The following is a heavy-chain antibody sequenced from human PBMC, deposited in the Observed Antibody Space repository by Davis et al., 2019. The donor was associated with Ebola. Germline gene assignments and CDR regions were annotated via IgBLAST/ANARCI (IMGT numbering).Heavy chain of an antibody. CDR3: ARQRYDWYFDL. CDR2: INHSEST. D-gene: IGHD1-1*01. CDR1: GGSFSGYY. Sequence: MPSETLSLTCAVYGGSFSGYYWTWIRQPPGKGLEWIGEINHSESTNYNPSLKSRVTISVDTSKNQFSLKLTSVTAADTAVYYCARQRYDWYFDLWGRGTLVTVSS. J-gene: IGHJ2*01. V-gene: IGHV4-34*01.